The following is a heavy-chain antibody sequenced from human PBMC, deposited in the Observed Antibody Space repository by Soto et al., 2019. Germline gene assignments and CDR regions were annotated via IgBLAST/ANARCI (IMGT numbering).Heavy chain of an antibody. D-gene: IGHD2-21*02. CDR2: INAGNGNT. V-gene: IGHV1-3*01. J-gene: IGHJ4*02. CDR3: ARSIVVVTALAY. Sequence: ASVKVSCKASGYTFTGYAMHWVRQAAGQWLKWMGWINAGNGNTKYSQKFQSRVTMTRDTSASTAYMELSSLRSEDTAVYYCARSIVVVTALAYWGQGTLVTVSS. CDR1: GYTFTGYA.